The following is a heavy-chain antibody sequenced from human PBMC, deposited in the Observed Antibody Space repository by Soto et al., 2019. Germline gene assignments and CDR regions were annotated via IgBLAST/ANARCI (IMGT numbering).Heavy chain of an antibody. CDR2: ISTYNGDT. CDR1: GGTFSSYT. J-gene: IGHJ6*02. CDR3: ERKGVANYYYNGMDV. Sequence: ASVKVSCKASGGTFSSYTISWVRQAPGQGLEWMGWISTYNGDTNYAQTFQGRVTMTTDTSTSTVHMEVRSLGSDATDVCECERKGVANYYYNGMDVWGQGNPVTVSS. V-gene: IGHV1-18*01. D-gene: IGHD2-21*01.